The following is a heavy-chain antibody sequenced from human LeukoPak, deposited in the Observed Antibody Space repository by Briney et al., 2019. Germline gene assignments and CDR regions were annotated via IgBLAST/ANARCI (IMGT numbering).Heavy chain of an antibody. Sequence: SETLSLTCTVSGGSISSYYWSWIRQPPGKGLEWIGYIYYSGSTNYNPSLKSRVTISVDTSKNQFSLKLSSVTAADTAVYYCARGKNIVVVTGTLTIFDYWGQGTLVTVSS. J-gene: IGHJ4*02. CDR1: GGSISSYY. CDR2: IYYSGST. D-gene: IGHD2-21*02. CDR3: ARGKNIVVVTGTLTIFDY. V-gene: IGHV4-59*01.